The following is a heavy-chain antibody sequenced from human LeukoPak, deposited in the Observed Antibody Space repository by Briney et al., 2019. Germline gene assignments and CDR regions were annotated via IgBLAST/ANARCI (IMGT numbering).Heavy chain of an antibody. Sequence: GGSLRLSCAASGFTFSSYSMNWVRQAPGKGLEWVSSISSSSSYIYYADLVKGRFTISRDNAKNSLYLQTNSLRAEDTAVYYCARGSASSSWYKSDDYWGQGTLVTVSS. J-gene: IGHJ4*02. V-gene: IGHV3-21*01. CDR2: ISSSSSYI. CDR1: GFTFSSYS. CDR3: ARGSASSSWYKSDDY. D-gene: IGHD6-13*01.